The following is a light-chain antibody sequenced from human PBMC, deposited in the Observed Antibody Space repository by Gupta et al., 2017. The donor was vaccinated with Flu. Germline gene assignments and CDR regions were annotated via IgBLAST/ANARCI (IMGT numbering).Light chain of an antibody. CDR1: SSNIGNNY. J-gene: IGLJ2*01. Sequence: QSVLTQPPSVSAAPGQKVTISCSGSSSNIGNNYVSWYQQLPGPAPKLLIYENDKRPSGIPDRFSGSKSGTSATLGITGLQTGDEADYYCGTWDSSLSPVVFGGGTKLTVL. CDR3: GTWDSSLSPVV. CDR2: END. V-gene: IGLV1-51*02.